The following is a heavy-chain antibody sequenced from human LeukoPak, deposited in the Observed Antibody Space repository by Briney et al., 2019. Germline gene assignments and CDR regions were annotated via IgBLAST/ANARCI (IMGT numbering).Heavy chain of an antibody. Sequence: PSETLSLTCTVSGGSFSSYYWSWIRQSPGKGLEWIGYISYSGSTNYNPSLKSRATISVDTSKNQFSLKLSSVTAADSAVYYCARQTAYYYPFDFWGQGTLVTVSS. CDR3: ARQTAYYYPFDF. CDR1: GGSFSSYY. J-gene: IGHJ4*02. V-gene: IGHV4-59*08. CDR2: ISYSGST. D-gene: IGHD3-9*01.